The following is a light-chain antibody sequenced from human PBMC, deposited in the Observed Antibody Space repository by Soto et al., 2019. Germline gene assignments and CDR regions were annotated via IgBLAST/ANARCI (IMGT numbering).Light chain of an antibody. V-gene: IGKV3-20*01. CDR1: QSVSSNF. CDR3: QHYNSYSEA. CDR2: GAS. Sequence: SVLTQCLGTRSWCKGDNATRSCRASQSVSSNFLAWYQEKPGQAPRLLIYGASTRATGIPARFSGSGSGTEFTLTISILQPDDFATYYCQHYNSYSEAFGQVTIVDIK. J-gene: IGKJ1*01.